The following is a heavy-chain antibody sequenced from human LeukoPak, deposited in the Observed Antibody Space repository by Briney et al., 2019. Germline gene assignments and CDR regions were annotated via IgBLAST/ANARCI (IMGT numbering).Heavy chain of an antibody. D-gene: IGHD4/OR15-4a*01. J-gene: IGHJ4*02. CDR2: IKQDGSEK. V-gene: IGHV3-7*03. Sequence: GGSLRLSCAASGFTFSSYWMSWVRQAPGKGLEWVANIKQDGSEKYYVDSVKGRFTISRDNAKNSLYLQMNSLRAEDTAAYYCARRAGAYSHPYDYWGQGTLVTVSS. CDR3: ARRAGAYSHPYDY. CDR1: GFTFSSYW.